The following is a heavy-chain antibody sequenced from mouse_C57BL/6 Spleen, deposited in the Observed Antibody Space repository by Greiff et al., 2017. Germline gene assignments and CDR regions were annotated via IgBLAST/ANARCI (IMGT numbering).Heavy chain of an antibody. J-gene: IGHJ2*01. D-gene: IGHD1-3*01. CDR2: VHPNSGST. CDR1: GYTFTSYW. V-gene: IGHV1-64*01. Sequence: QVQLKQPGAELVKPGASVKLSCKASGYTFTSYWVHWVKQRPGQGLEWIGMVHPNSGSTYYNEKFKNKASLTVDKSSSTAYMQLSSLTSGDSAVYYCAREGNKGYYFDYWGQGTTLTVSS. CDR3: AREGNKGYYFDY.